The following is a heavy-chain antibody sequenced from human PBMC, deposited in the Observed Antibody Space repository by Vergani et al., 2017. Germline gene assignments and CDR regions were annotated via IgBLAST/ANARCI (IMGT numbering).Heavy chain of an antibody. J-gene: IGHJ4*02. V-gene: IGHV1-2*02. Sequence: QVQLVQSGAEVKKPGASVKVSCKASGYTFTSYGISWVRQAPGQGLEWMGWINPNSGGTNYAQKFQGRVTMTRDTSISTAYMGRSRLRSDDTAVYYCARDQRSTYYYDSRGYYTYWGQGTLVTVSS. CDR1: GYTFTSYG. CDR3: ARDQRSTYYYDSRGYYTY. CDR2: INPNSGGT. D-gene: IGHD3-22*01.